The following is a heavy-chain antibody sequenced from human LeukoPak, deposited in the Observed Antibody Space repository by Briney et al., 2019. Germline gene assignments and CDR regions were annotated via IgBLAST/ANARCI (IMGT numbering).Heavy chain of an antibody. Sequence: ASVKVSCKASGYTFTSYGISWVRQAPGQGLEWMGWFSAYNGNTNYAQKLQGRVTMTTDTSTSTAYMELRSLRSDDTAVYYCARDTYYYDSSGYYYNYNWFDPWGQGTLVTVSS. D-gene: IGHD3-22*01. CDR1: GYTFTSYG. CDR2: FSAYNGNT. CDR3: ARDTYYYDSSGYYYNYNWFDP. V-gene: IGHV1-18*01. J-gene: IGHJ5*02.